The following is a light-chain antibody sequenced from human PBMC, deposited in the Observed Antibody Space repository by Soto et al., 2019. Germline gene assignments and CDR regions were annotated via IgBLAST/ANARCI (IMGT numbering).Light chain of an antibody. J-gene: IGLJ1*01. CDR3: SSYTSSSTPYV. CDR2: EVS. Sequence: QSVLTQPASVSGSPGQSITISCTGTSSDVGGYNYVSWYQQHPGKAPKLMIYEVSNRPSGVSYRFSGSKSGNTASLTISGLQAKDEADYYCSSYTSSSTPYVFGTGTKLTVL. V-gene: IGLV2-14*01. CDR1: SSDVGGYNY.